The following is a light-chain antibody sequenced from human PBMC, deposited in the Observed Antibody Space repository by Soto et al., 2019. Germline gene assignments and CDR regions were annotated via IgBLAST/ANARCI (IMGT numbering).Light chain of an antibody. Sequence: QSALTQPPSASGSPGQSVTISCTGTSSDVGGYNYVSWYQQHPGKAPKLIIYEDTKRPSGVPDRFTGSKSGNTASLTVSGLQAEDEADYYCSSYAGSNNGAVFGGGTKVTAL. CDR3: SSYAGSNNGAV. V-gene: IGLV2-8*01. CDR1: SSDVGGYNY. CDR2: EDT. J-gene: IGLJ3*02.